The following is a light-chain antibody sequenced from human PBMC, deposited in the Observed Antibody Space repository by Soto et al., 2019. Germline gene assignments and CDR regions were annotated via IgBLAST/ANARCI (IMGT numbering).Light chain of an antibody. J-gene: IGKJ5*01. Sequence: DIQMTQSPSSVSASVGDRVTITCRASQSISTWLAWYQQKPGTVPKLLIYEASSLQIGVPSRFSGSGAGTDFTLTISSLQPEDFGTYYCQQGDSLPITFGQGTRLE. CDR3: QQGDSLPIT. CDR1: QSISTW. V-gene: IGKV1-12*01. CDR2: EAS.